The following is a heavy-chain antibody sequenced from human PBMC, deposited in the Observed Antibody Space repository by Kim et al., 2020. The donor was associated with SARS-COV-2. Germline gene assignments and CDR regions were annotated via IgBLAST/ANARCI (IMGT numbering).Heavy chain of an antibody. CDR2: ST. D-gene: IGHD3-22*01. V-gene: IGHV4-34*01. J-gene: IGHJ4*02. CDR3: ARGVITTGFDY. Sequence: STNYNPSLKSRHTKSMDTSKNHLSLKLTSVTAADTAVYDCARGVITTGFDYWGQGTLVTVSS.